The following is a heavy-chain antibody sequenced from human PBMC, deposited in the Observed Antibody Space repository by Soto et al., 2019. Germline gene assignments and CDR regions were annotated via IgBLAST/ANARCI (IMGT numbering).Heavy chain of an antibody. CDR1: DGSINSNTW. D-gene: IGHD2-8*01. CDR2: TSHSGNT. V-gene: IGHV4-4*02. J-gene: IGHJ4*02. CDR3: ARNGGRFFDY. Sequence: TLSLTCVVSDGSINSNTWWSWVRQPPDKGLEWIGETSHSGNTKYKPSLKSRVTISVDRSKSRFSLRLTSVTAADTAVYYCARNGGRFFDYWGPGTLVTVSS.